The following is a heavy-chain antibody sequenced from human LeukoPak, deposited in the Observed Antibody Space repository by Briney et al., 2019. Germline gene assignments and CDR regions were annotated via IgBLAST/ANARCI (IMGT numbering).Heavy chain of an antibody. J-gene: IGHJ4*02. CDR3: ARDGFGTGSN. CDR1: GFTFSNYW. CDR2: IKHDGSEK. V-gene: IGHV3-7*03. Sequence: SGGSLRLSCAASGFTFSNYWMDWVRQAPGKGLEWVANIKHDGSEKNYVDSVKGRFIISRDNAKNSLYLQMNTLRADDTAVYYCARDGFGTGSNWGQGTLVTVSS. D-gene: IGHD3-16*01.